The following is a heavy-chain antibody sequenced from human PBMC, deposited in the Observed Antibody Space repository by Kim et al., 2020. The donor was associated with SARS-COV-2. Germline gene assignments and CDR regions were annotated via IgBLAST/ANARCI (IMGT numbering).Heavy chain of an antibody. V-gene: IGHV7-4-1*02. CDR1: GYTFTAYA. CDR2: ISTNTGNP. Sequence: ASVKVSCKTSGYTFTAYAINWVRQAPGQGLEWMGWISTNTGNPMYAQDFTGRFVFSLDTSVSTAYLQISSLKAEDTALYYCATRPGTAVVGLSYWGQGTLVTVSS. J-gene: IGHJ4*02. D-gene: IGHD6-19*01. CDR3: ATRPGTAVVGLSY.